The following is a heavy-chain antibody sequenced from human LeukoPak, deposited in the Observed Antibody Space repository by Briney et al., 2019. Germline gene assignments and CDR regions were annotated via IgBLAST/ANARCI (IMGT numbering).Heavy chain of an antibody. Sequence: GGSLRLSCAASGFTFSSYSMNWVRQAPGKGLEWVSSISSSSSYIYYADSVKGRFTISRDNAKNSLYLQMNSLRAEVTAVYYCASVDTAMKGIDYWGQGTLVTVSS. CDR1: GFTFSSYS. D-gene: IGHD5-18*01. CDR2: ISSSSSYI. V-gene: IGHV3-21*01. CDR3: ASVDTAMKGIDY. J-gene: IGHJ4*02.